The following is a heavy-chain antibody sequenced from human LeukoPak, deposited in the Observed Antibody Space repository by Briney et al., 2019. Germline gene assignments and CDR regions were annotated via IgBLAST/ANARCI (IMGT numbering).Heavy chain of an antibody. J-gene: IGHJ5*02. V-gene: IGHV3-23*01. CDR1: GIDFRGTA. CDR3: AKDGAQYSSGPDCDP. CDR2: ISHDGMNA. Sequence: GGSLRFSFTASGIDFRGTALSWLRKAPGKVLEWVSAISHDGMNAYYADSVKGRSTTSRNNSKKTASLERSSRTAAATGVYYCAKDGAQYSSGPDCDPRGQGALVTVSP. D-gene: IGHD6-19*01.